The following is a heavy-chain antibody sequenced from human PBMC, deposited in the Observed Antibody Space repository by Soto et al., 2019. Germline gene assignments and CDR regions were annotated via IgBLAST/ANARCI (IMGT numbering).Heavy chain of an antibody. D-gene: IGHD2-15*01. CDR1: GFTFSNAW. CDR3: TTDTGYCSGGSCPDSDAFDI. Sequence: GGSLRLSCAASGFTFSNAWMSWVRQAPGKGLEWVGRIKSKTDGGTTDYAAPVKGRFTISRDDSKNTLYLQMNSLKTEDTAVYYCTTDTGYCSGGSCPDSDAFDIWGQGTMVTV. CDR2: IKSKTDGGTT. V-gene: IGHV3-15*01. J-gene: IGHJ3*02.